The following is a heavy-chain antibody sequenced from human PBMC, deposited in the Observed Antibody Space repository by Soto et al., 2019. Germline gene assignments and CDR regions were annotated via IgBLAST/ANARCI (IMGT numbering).Heavy chain of an antibody. Sequence: GASVKVSCKASGGTFSSYAISWVRQAPGQGLECMGGIIPIFGTANYAQKFQGRVTVTADESTSTAYMELSSLRSEDTAVYYCALSAARLPFDYWGQGTLVTGSS. CDR1: GGTFSSYA. CDR3: ALSAARLPFDY. V-gene: IGHV1-69*13. J-gene: IGHJ4*02. CDR2: IIPIFGTA.